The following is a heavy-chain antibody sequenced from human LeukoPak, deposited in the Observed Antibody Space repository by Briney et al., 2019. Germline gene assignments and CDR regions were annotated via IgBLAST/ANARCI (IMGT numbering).Heavy chain of an antibody. CDR1: GFTFSSYG. J-gene: IGHJ4*02. V-gene: IGHV3-30*18. Sequence: GGSLRLSCAASGFTFSSYGMHWVRQAPGKGLEWVAVISYDGSNKYYADSVKGRFTISRDNSKNTLYLQMNSLRAEDTAVYYCAKDGTSGPFDYWGQGTLVTVSS. CDR3: AKDGTSGPFDY. CDR2: ISYDGSNK. D-gene: IGHD1-26*01.